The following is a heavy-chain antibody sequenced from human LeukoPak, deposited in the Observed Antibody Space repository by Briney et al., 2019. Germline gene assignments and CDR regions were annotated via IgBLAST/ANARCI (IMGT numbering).Heavy chain of an antibody. D-gene: IGHD4-17*01. CDR1: GFTFSSYG. J-gene: IGHJ4*02. CDR2: IWYDGSNK. V-gene: IGHV3-33*01. Sequence: GGSLRLSWAASGFTFSSYGMHWVRQAPGKGLEWVAVIWYDGSNKYYADSVKGRFTISRVNSKNTLYLQMNSLRAEDTAVYYCARSLNGDFDYWGQGTLVTVSS. CDR3: ARSLNGDFDY.